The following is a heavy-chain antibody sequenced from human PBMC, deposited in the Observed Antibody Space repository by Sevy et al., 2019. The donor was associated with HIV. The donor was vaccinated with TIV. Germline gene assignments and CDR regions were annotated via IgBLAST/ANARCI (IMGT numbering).Heavy chain of an antibody. CDR1: GGSITSLY. CDR3: AGENAWGRGYS. J-gene: IGHJ4*02. V-gene: IGHV4-59*08. Sequence: SETLSLTCTVSGGSITSLYWNWIRQPPGKGLEWIANSYYNGHINYNPSLKSRVTLSLDTSNNQFSLRLGSVTAADTAMYYCAGENAWGRGYSWGQGTLVTGSS. D-gene: IGHD1-26*01. CDR2: SYYNGHI.